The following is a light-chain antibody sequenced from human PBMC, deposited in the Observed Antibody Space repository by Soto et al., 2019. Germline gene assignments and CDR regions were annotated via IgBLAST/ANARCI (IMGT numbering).Light chain of an antibody. Sequence: EIVLTQSPGTLSLSPGERATLSCRPSQTISFNSLAWYQQKPGQAPRLLIYHASTRATGIPDRFSGSGSGTDFTLTISRLEPEDFAVYYCQSYGSSSMYTFGQGTNLEIK. CDR2: HAS. CDR1: QTISFNS. V-gene: IGKV3-20*01. CDR3: QSYGSSSMYT. J-gene: IGKJ2*01.